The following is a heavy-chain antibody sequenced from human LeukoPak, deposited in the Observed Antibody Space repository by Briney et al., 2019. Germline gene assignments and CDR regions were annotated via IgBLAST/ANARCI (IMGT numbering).Heavy chain of an antibody. D-gene: IGHD2-21*01. CDR2: ISYDGSNK. CDR1: GFTFSSYG. J-gene: IGHJ3*02. CDR3: AKLCLAGGRYDAFDI. Sequence: GGSLRLSCAASGFTFSSYGMHWVRQAPGKGLEWVAVISYDGSNKYYADSVKGRFTIFRDNSKNTLYLQMNSLRAEDTAVYYCAKLCLAGGRYDAFDIWGQGTMVTVSS. V-gene: IGHV3-30*18.